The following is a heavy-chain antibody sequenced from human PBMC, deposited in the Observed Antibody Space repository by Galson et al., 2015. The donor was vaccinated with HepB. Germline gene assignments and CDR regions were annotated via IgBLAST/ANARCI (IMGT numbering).Heavy chain of an antibody. J-gene: IGHJ4*02. CDR1: GFTFSSYA. Sequence: SLRLSCAASGFTFSSYAMHWVRQAPGKGLEWVAVISYDGSNKYYADSVKGRFTISRDNSKNTLYLQMNSLRVEDTAMYYCARDQGYNRNYFDYWGQGTLVTVSS. D-gene: IGHD1-1*01. CDR3: ARDQGYNRNYFDY. CDR2: ISYDGSNK. V-gene: IGHV3-30-3*01.